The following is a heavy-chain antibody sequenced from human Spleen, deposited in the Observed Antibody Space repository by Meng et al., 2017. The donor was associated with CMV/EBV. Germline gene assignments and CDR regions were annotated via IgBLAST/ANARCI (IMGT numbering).Heavy chain of an antibody. CDR2: ISYDGSNK. D-gene: IGHD2-2*01. CDR3: ARHGGGYQGDSGAPFDY. CDR1: GFTFSSYA. Sequence: GESLKISCAASGFTFSSYAMHWVRQAPGKGLEWVAVISYDGSNKYYADSVKGRFTISRDNAKNSLYLQMNSLRAEDTAVYYCARHGGGYQGDSGAPFDYWGQGTLVTVSS. J-gene: IGHJ4*02. V-gene: IGHV3-30*04.